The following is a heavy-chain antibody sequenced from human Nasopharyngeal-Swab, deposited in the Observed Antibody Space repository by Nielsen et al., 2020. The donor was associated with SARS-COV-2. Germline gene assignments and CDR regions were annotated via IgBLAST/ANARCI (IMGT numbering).Heavy chain of an antibody. Sequence: VRQMPGKGLEWVAVISYDGSNKYYADLVKGRFTIPRDNPKNTLYLQMNSLRAEDTAVYYCAKDEAARFYYYYMDVWGKGTTVTVSS. D-gene: IGHD6-13*01. J-gene: IGHJ6*03. CDR3: AKDEAARFYYYYMDV. V-gene: IGHV3-30*18. CDR2: ISYDGSNK.